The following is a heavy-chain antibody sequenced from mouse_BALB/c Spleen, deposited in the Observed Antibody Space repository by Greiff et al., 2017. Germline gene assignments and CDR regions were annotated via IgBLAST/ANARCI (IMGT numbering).Heavy chain of an antibody. Sequence: VQLQQSGAELVKPGASVKLSCTASGFNIKDTYMHWVKQRPEQGLEWIGRIDPANGNTKYDPKFQGKATITADTSSNTAYLQLSSLTSEDTAVYYCARPYGNSGYWYFEVWGAGTTVTVSS. D-gene: IGHD2-1*01. CDR2: IDPANGNT. CDR3: ARPYGNSGYWYFEV. J-gene: IGHJ1*01. CDR1: GFNIKDTY. V-gene: IGHV14-3*02.